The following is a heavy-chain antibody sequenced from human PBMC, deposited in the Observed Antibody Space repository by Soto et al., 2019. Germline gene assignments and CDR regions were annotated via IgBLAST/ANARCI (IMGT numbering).Heavy chain of an antibody. D-gene: IGHD2-2*02. J-gene: IGHJ6*02. CDR2: IIPIFGTA. V-gene: IGHV1-69*13. Sequence: GASVKVSCKASGGTFSSYAISWVRQAPGQGLEWMGGIIPIFGTANYAQKFQGRVTITADESTSTAYMELSSLRSEDTAVYYCARDGYCSSTSCYMGGEYCYGMDVWGQGTTVTVSS. CDR1: GGTFSSYA. CDR3: ARDGYCSSTSCYMGGEYCYGMDV.